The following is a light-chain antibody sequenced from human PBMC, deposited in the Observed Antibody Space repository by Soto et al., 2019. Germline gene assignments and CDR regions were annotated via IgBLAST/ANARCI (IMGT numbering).Light chain of an antibody. Sequence: EIVMTQSPGTLSVSPGESATLSFRASQSVNSNYLAWYQQHPGQPPRLLIYGISTRATGIPARFSGSGSGTEFSLTISSLQSEDFAVYYCQQYSKWPITFGQGTRLEI. V-gene: IGKV3-15*01. CDR1: QSVNSN. CDR3: QQYSKWPIT. J-gene: IGKJ5*01. CDR2: GIS.